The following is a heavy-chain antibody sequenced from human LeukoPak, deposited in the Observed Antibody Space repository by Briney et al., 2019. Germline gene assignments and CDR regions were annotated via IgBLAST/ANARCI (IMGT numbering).Heavy chain of an antibody. CDR2: FYPGDSAT. CDR3: SSAGKAARPGQNDYYGMDV. V-gene: IGHV5-51*01. Sequence: GGPLKISCKGLGYRFTSYWIGGVRQLPGKGLGWLGIFYPGDSATRYSPSFQGQATISTDKSISTAYLQWRCLQASDTAMYDCSSAGKAARPGQNDYYGMDVWGQGTTVTVSS. D-gene: IGHD6-6*01. J-gene: IGHJ6*02. CDR1: GYRFTSYW.